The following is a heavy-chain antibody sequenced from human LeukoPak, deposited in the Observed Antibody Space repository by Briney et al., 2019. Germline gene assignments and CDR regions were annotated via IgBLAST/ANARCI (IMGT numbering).Heavy chain of an antibody. D-gene: IGHD4-11*01. CDR2: IYSSGDT. Sequence: SGTLSLTCTVSGVSISSYYRSWIRQPAGKGLEWIGRIYSSGDTDYNPSLQGRVTMSVDTSKSQFSLNLSSVTAADTAVYYCARDGSTVTTIWDFYYYYMDVWGKGTTVTVSS. J-gene: IGHJ6*03. V-gene: IGHV4-4*07. CDR3: ARDGSTVTTIWDFYYYYMDV. CDR1: GVSISSYY.